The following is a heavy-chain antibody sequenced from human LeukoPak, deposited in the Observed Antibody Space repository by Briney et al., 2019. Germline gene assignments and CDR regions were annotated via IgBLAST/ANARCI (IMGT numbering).Heavy chain of an antibody. V-gene: IGHV4-31*03. D-gene: IGHD3-22*01. CDR1: GGSISSGGYY. Sequence: PSETLSLTCTVSGGSISSGGYYWSWIRQHPGKGLEWIGYIYYSGSTYYNPSLKSRVTISVDTSKNQFSLKLSSVTAADTAVYYCARGDDYYDSSGYPYYFDYWGQGTLVTVSS. CDR2: IYYSGST. CDR3: ARGDDYYDSSGYPYYFDY. J-gene: IGHJ4*02.